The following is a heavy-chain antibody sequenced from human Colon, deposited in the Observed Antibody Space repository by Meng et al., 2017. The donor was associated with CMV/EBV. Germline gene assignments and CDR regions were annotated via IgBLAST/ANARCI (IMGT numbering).Heavy chain of an antibody. CDR1: EFSFINYA. V-gene: IGHV3-23*01. CDR3: AKVARATIFSQPFDY. CDR2: ITGSGGST. Sequence: GRSLRLSCAASEFSFINYAMSWVRQAPGKGLEWVSAITGSGGSTYFADSVKGRFNISRDNSKNTLYLHLSSLRAEDTAVYYCAKVARATIFSQPFDYWGQGTPVTVSS. D-gene: IGHD3-9*01. J-gene: IGHJ4*02.